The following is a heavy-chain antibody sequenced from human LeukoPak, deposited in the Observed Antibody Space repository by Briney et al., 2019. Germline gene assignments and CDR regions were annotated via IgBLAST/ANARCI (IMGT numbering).Heavy chain of an antibody. V-gene: IGHV3-7*01. CDR3: ARQRYSDY. J-gene: IGHJ4*02. Sequence: QAGGSLRPSCAASGFTFSRYCMTWVRQAPGKGLEWVANIKEDGSENSYVESVKGRFTISRDNAKNSLYLQLNSLRAEDTAVYFCARQRYSDYWGQGTLVTVSS. CDR2: IKEDGSEN. CDR1: GFTFSRYC. D-gene: IGHD1-1*01.